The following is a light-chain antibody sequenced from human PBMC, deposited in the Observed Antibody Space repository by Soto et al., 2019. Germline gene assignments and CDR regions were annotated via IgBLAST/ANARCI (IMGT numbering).Light chain of an antibody. CDR3: QQYYTTPLT. V-gene: IGKV4-1*01. J-gene: IGKJ4*01. Sequence: DLLLTRSPDSLAVSLGERATIDCKSSQSVFYSSSNKNYLACYQQKPGQPPKLLIYWASTRESGVPDRFSGSGSGTDFTLTISTLQAEDVAVYYCQQYYTTPLTFGGGTKVDI. CDR1: QSVFYSSSNKNY. CDR2: WAS.